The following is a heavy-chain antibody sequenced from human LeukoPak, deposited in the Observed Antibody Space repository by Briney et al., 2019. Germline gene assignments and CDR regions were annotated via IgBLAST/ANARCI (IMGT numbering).Heavy chain of an antibody. J-gene: IGHJ4*02. Sequence: GGSLRLSCAASGFTFSTYNMNWVRQAPGKGLEWVSSIGISSYYTDYADSVKGRFTISRDNAKNSLYLQINSLRAEDTAVYYCARTGTPVTRDFDYWGQGTLVTVSS. V-gene: IGHV3-21*01. CDR2: IGISSYYT. D-gene: IGHD4-11*01. CDR3: ARTGTPVTRDFDY. CDR1: GFTFSTYN.